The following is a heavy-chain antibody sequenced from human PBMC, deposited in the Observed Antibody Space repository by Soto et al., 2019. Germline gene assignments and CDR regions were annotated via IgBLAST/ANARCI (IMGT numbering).Heavy chain of an antibody. V-gene: IGHV1-18*01. CDR2: ISTYNGNT. CDR1: GYTFTNFG. CDR3: ARGRYCSSISCSLGVEFDS. D-gene: IGHD2-2*01. Sequence: QVQLVQSGAEVKKPGASVKVSCKATGYTFTNFGINWVRQAPGQGLEWEGWISTYNGNTNYAQKVQGRVTMTTDTSTSTAYMELRSLRSDDTAVYYCARGRYCSSISCSLGVEFDSWGQGTLVTVSS. J-gene: IGHJ4*02.